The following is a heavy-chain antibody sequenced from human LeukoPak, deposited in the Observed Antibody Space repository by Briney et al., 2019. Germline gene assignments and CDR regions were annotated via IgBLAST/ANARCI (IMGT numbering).Heavy chain of an antibody. CDR3: ARQASGYYLYYYYGMDV. D-gene: IGHD3-3*01. V-gene: IGHV4-59*08. Sequence: PSETLSLTCTVSGGSISSYYWSWNRQPPGKGLEWIGYIYYSGSTNYNPSLKSRVTISVDTSKNQFSLKLSSVTAADTAVYYCARQASGYYLYYYYGMDVWGQGTTVTVSS. CDR2: IYYSGST. J-gene: IGHJ6*02. CDR1: GGSISSYY.